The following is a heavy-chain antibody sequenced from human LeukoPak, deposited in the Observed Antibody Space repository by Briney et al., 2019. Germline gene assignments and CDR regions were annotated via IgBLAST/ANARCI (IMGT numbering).Heavy chain of an antibody. Sequence: ASVKVSCKASGYTFTGYYIHWVRQAPGQGLEWMGWINPHSGGTNYAQKFQGRVTMTRDTSISTAYMELSRLRSDDTAVYYCARLVAATRLDYWGQGTLVTVSS. CDR2: INPHSGGT. CDR3: ARLVAATRLDY. CDR1: GYTFTGYY. D-gene: IGHD2-15*01. V-gene: IGHV1-2*02. J-gene: IGHJ4*02.